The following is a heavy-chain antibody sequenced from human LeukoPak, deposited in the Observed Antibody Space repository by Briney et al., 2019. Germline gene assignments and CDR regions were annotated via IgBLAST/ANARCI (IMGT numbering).Heavy chain of an antibody. V-gene: IGHV1-69*06. J-gene: IGHJ4*02. CDR2: IIPIFGTA. CDR3: ATVEDYYDSSGYFGY. CDR1: GGTFSSYA. D-gene: IGHD3-22*01. Sequence: SVKVSCKASGGTFSSYAISWVRQAPGQGLEWMGGIIPIFGTANYAQKFQGRVTMTEDTSTDTAYMELSSLRSEDTAVYYCATVEDYYDSSGYFGYWGQGTLVTVSS.